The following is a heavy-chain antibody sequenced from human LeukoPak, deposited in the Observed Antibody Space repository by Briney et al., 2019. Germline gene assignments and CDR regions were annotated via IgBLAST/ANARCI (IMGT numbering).Heavy chain of an antibody. CDR1: GGTFSSYA. Sequence: SVKVSCKASGGTFSSYAISWVRQAPGQGLEWMGGIIPIFGTANYAQKFQGRVTITADESTSTAYMELSSLRSEDTAVYYCARGQQLVHGELLYYHYGMDVWGQGTTVTVSS. J-gene: IGHJ6*02. CDR3: ARGQQLVHGELLYYHYGMDV. D-gene: IGHD6-13*01. V-gene: IGHV1-69*01. CDR2: IIPIFGTA.